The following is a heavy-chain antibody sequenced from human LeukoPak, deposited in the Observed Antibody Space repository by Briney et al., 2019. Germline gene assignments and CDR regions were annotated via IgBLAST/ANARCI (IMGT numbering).Heavy chain of an antibody. V-gene: IGHV1-2*02. CDR1: GYTFTDYY. D-gene: IGHD4-17*01. Sequence: ASVKVSCKASGYTFTDYYLHWVRQAPGQGLEWMGWINPNSGATNYARQFQGRVTMTRDTSISTAYMELSRLRSDDTAVYHCARGLTTVTFDCWGQGTLVTVTS. CDR3: ARGLTTVTFDC. J-gene: IGHJ4*02. CDR2: INPNSGAT.